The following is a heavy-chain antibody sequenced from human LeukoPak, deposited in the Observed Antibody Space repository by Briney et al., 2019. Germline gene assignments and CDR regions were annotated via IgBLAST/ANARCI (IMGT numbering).Heavy chain of an antibody. J-gene: IGHJ5*02. V-gene: IGHV1-8*01. D-gene: IGHD3-22*01. CDR1: GYTFTSYD. CDR3: ARVRLFRFDP. Sequence: GASVKVSCKASGYTFTSYDINWVRQATGQGLEWMGWMDPNSGNTAYAQKFQGRVTMTRNTSISTAYMELSSLRSEDTAVYYCARVRLFRFDPWGQGTLVTVSS. CDR2: MDPNSGNT.